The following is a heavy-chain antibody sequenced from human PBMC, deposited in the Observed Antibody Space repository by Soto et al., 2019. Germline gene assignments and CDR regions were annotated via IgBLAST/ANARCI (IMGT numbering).Heavy chain of an antibody. CDR2: ISYDGSNK. J-gene: IGHJ5*02. D-gene: IGHD5-18*01. Sequence: QVQLVESGGGGVQPGRSLRLSCAASGFTFSSYGMHWVRQAPGKGLEWVAVISYDGSNKYYADSVKGRFTSSRDNSKNTLYLQMNSLRAEDTAVYYCAKDFLDTAMVKTNSGDPGGQGTLVTVSS. CDR3: AKDFLDTAMVKTNSGDP. V-gene: IGHV3-30*18. CDR1: GFTFSSYG.